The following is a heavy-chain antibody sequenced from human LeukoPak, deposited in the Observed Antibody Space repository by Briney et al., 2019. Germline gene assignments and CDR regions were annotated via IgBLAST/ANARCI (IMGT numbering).Heavy chain of an antibody. V-gene: IGHV3-11*06. CDR2: ISSSSSYT. CDR3: AGFRVRWGAFDI. CDR1: GFTFSDYY. Sequence: GGSLRLSCAASGFTFSDYYMSWIRQAPGKGLEWVSYISSSSSYTNYADSVKGRFTISRDNAKNSLYLQMNSLGAEDTAVYYCAGFRVRWGAFDIWGQGTMVTVSS. J-gene: IGHJ3*02. D-gene: IGHD3-16*01.